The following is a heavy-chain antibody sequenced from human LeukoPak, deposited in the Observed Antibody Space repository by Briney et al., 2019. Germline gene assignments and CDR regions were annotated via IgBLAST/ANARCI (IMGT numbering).Heavy chain of an antibody. CDR3: ARVRLRAFDI. V-gene: IGHV1-18*01. CDR2: ISAYNGNT. Sequence: SSVKVSCKASGGTFSSYAISWVRQAPGQGLEWMGWISAYNGNTNYAQKLQGRVTMTTDTSTSTAYMELRSLRSDDTAVYYCARVRLRAFDIWGQGTMVTVSS. D-gene: IGHD5-18*01. CDR1: GGTFSSYA. J-gene: IGHJ3*02.